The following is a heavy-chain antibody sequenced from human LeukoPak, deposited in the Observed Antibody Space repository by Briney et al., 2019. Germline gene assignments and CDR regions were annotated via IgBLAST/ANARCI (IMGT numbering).Heavy chain of an antibody. CDR1: GFTFDDYA. J-gene: IGHJ1*01. V-gene: IGHV3-9*01. CDR3: AKARYSYSSLFQH. Sequence: GGSLRLSCAASGFTFDDYAMHWVRQAPGKGLEWVSGINWNSGSIAYADSVKGRFTISRDNAKNSLYLQMNSLRAEDTALYYCAKARYSYSSLFQHWGQGTLATVSS. CDR2: INWNSGSI. D-gene: IGHD5-18*01.